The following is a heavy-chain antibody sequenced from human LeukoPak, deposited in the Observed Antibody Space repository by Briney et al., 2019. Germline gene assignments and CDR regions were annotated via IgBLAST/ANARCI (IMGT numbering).Heavy chain of an antibody. J-gene: IGHJ4*02. CDR3: ARDLRIIARRDSGSPPIYY. CDR2: INTNTGNP. Sequence: GASVKVSCKASGYTFTSYAMNWVRQAPGQGLEWMGWINTNTGNPTYAQGFTGRFVFSLDTSVSTAYLQISSLKAEDTAVYYCARDLRIIARRDSGSPPIYYWGQGTLVTVSS. CDR1: GYTFTSYA. V-gene: IGHV7-4-1*02. D-gene: IGHD6-13*01.